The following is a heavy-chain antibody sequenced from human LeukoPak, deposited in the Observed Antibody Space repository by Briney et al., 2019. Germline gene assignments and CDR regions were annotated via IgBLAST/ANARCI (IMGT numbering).Heavy chain of an antibody. J-gene: IGHJ5*02. V-gene: IGHV4-34*01. D-gene: IGHD2/OR15-2a*01. CDR2: INHSGST. CDR1: GGSFSGYY. Sequence: PSETLSLTCAVYGGSFSGYYWSWIRQPPGKGLEWIGEINHSGSTNYNPSLKSRVTISVDTSKNQFSLKLSSVTAAGTAVYYCARKGEGLLSGLDPWGQGTLVTVSS. CDR3: ARKGEGLLSGLDP.